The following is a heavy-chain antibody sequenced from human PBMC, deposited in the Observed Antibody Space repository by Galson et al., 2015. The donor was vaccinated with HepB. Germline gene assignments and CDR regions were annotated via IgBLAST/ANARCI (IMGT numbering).Heavy chain of an antibody. J-gene: IGHJ4*02. D-gene: IGHD5-24*01. Sequence: SVKVSCKASGHTFTGYYMHWVRQAPGQGLEWMGRINPNSGGTNYAQKFQGRVTMTRDTSISTAYMELSRLRSDDTAVYYCATLPLGVATIDFDYWGQGTLVTVSS. CDR1: GHTFTGYY. CDR3: ATLPLGVATIDFDY. CDR2: INPNSGGT. V-gene: IGHV1-2*06.